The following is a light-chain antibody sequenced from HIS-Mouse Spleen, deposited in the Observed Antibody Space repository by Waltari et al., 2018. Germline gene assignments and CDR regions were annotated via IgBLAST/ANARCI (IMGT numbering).Light chain of an antibody. CDR3: QSYDSSLSGYV. CDR1: SPNLGAGYS. V-gene: IGLV1-40*01. CDR2: GNS. J-gene: IGLJ1*01. Sequence: HSLLTQPPSVSGAPGQRVTIPCPWSSPNLGAGYSLPWYQPLPGTAPKLLTHGNSNRPSGVPDRFSGSKSGTSASLAITGLQAEDEADYYCQSYDSSLSGYVFGTGTKVTVL.